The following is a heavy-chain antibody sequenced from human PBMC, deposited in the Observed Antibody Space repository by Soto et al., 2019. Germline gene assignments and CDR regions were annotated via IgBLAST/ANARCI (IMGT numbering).Heavy chain of an antibody. Sequence: PGGSLRLSCAASGFTFSSYGMHWVRQAPGKGLEWVAVISYDGSNKYYADSVKGRFTISRDNSKNTLYLQMNSLRAEDTAVYYCAKDRIESGYSSSWYWLLNYGMDVWGQGTTVTV. CDR1: GFTFSSYG. V-gene: IGHV3-30*18. CDR2: ISYDGSNK. CDR3: AKDRIESGYSSSWYWLLNYGMDV. D-gene: IGHD6-13*01. J-gene: IGHJ6*02.